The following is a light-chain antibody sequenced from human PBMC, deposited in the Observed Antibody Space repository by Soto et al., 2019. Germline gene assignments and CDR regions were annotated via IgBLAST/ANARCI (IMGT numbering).Light chain of an antibody. CDR1: QSLLHSNGYNY. V-gene: IGKV2-28*01. CDR2: LAS. J-gene: IGKJ4*01. Sequence: VVTQSPLSLPVTPGEPASISCRSSQSLLHSNGYNYLAWFLQKAGQSPQLLIYLASSRASGVPDRFSGSGPGTDFTLEISSVEAEDVGIYYCMQLLHPPLTFGGGTKVAIK. CDR3: MQLLHPPLT.